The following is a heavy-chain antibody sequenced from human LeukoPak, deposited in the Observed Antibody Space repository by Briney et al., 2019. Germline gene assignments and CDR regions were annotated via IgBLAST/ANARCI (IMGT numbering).Heavy chain of an antibody. CDR1: GFTFSSYG. CDR3: AKDSSSSWYYFDY. Sequence: GGSLRLSCAASGFTFSSYGMHWVRQAPGKGLEWVAVIWYDGSNKYYADSVKGRFTISRDNSKNTLYLQMNSLRAEDTAVYYCAKDSSSSWYYFDYWGQGTLVTVSS. V-gene: IGHV3-30*02. CDR2: IWYDGSNK. D-gene: IGHD6-13*01. J-gene: IGHJ4*01.